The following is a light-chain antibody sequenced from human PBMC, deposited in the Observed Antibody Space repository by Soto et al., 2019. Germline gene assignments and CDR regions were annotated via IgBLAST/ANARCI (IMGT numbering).Light chain of an antibody. CDR1: QSVSSY. CDR2: DAS. CDR3: QQRSNWPLT. J-gene: IGKJ4*01. V-gene: IGKV3-11*01. Sequence: EIVLTQSPATLSLSPGERATLSCRASQSVSSYLAWYQQKPGQAPRLLIYDASNSATGIPARFSGSGSGTDCTLTISSLEPEDFAVYYCQQRSNWPLTFGGGTKVEIK.